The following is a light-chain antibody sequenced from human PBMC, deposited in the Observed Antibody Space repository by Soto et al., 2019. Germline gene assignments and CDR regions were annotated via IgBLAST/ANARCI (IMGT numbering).Light chain of an antibody. CDR2: GAS. Sequence: EIVMTQSPATLSVSPGERATLSCRTSQSIGSSLAWYQQKVGQAPRLLIYGASTRAAAIPARFSGSGSGTEFTLIISSLQSEDFAVYYCQQYNDWPYSFGQGTKVDIK. J-gene: IGKJ2*03. CDR3: QQYNDWPYS. CDR1: QSIGSS. V-gene: IGKV3-15*01.